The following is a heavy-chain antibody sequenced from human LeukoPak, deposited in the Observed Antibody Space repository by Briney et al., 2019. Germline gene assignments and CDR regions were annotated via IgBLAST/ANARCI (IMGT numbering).Heavy chain of an antibody. CDR1: GFSFSSYG. Sequence: PGGSLRLSCAASGFSFSSYGMHWVRRAPGKGLEWVAVIWYDGSKEHYVDSVKGRFTISRDNAKNTVFLQMNSLRVEDSAVYYCAKDDSGTFDYWGQGIPVIVSS. CDR3: AKDDSGTFDY. CDR2: IWYDGSKE. D-gene: IGHD5-12*01. J-gene: IGHJ4*02. V-gene: IGHV3-33*03.